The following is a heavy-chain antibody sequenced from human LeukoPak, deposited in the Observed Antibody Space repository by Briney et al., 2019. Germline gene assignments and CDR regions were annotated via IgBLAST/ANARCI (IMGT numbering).Heavy chain of an antibody. CDR1: GYTFTNYH. D-gene: IGHD2-21*02. V-gene: IGHV1-8*03. CDR3: ARTTSMTASGYDY. J-gene: IGHJ4*02. CDR2: INPDTGDK. Sequence: ASVKVSCKASGYTFTNYHINWVRQASGQGLEWLTWINPDTGDKGYARKFQDRVTITTDTSISTAYMELSSLSSEDTAVYFCARTTSMTASGYDYWGQGTLVSVSS.